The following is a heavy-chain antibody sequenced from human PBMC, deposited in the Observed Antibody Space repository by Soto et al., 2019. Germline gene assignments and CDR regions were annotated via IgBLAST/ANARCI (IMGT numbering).Heavy chain of an antibody. CDR1: GYTFTGYY. Sequence: ASVKVSCKTSGYTFTGYYIQWVRQAPGQGLEWMGWINPNSGVTKYAEKFQGRVTMTSDTSISTAYMELNRLTSDDTAVYYCARQLAYCGGDCYTEPLDYWGQGTLVTVSS. CDR3: ARQLAYCGGDCYTEPLDY. J-gene: IGHJ4*02. D-gene: IGHD2-21*02. CDR2: INPNSGVT. V-gene: IGHV1-2*02.